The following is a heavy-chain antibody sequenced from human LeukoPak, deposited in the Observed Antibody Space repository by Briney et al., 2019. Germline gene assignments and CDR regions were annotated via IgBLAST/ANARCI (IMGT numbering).Heavy chain of an antibody. V-gene: IGHV3-23*01. J-gene: IGHJ4*02. CDR2: ISGSGDST. CDR3: ARVGGATDY. CDR1: GFTFSSYA. Sequence: PGGSLRLSCAASGFTFSSYAMSWVRQAPGKGLEWVSGISGSGDSTYYADSVKGRFTISRDNAKNSLYLQMNSLRAEDTAVYYCARVGGATDYWGQGTLVTVSS. D-gene: IGHD3-10*01.